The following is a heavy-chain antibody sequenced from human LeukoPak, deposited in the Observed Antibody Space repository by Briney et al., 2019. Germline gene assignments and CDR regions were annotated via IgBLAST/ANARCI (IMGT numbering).Heavy chain of an antibody. V-gene: IGHV6-1*01. CDR2: TYYRTRWYF. CDR1: GDSVSNNGAS. J-gene: IGHJ5*02. Sequence: SQPLSLTCAISGDSVSNNGASWNWIRQSPSRGLEWLGRTYYRTRWYFDYAVSVRSRATINPDTSKNQFSLQLDSVTPEDTAVYYCARGGAGWYVSVFDPWGQGTLVTVSS. CDR3: ARGGAGWYVSVFDP. D-gene: IGHD6-19*01.